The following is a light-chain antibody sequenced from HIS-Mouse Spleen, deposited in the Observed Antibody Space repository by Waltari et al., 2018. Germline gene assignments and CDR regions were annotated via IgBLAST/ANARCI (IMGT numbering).Light chain of an antibody. Sequence: QSALTQPASVSGSPGQSITISCTGTSSDVGGYNYVSWYQQHPGKAPKLMIYDVSNRPSGVSNRFSGSKSGNTASLTISGPQAEDEADYYCSSYTSSSFNVVFGGGTKLTVL. CDR1: SSDVGGYNY. CDR2: DVS. V-gene: IGLV2-14*03. J-gene: IGLJ2*01. CDR3: SSYTSSSFNVV.